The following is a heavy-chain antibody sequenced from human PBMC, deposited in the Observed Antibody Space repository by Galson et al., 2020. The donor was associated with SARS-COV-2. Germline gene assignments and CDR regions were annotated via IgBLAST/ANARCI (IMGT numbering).Heavy chain of an antibody. Sequence: KSSETLSLTCTVSGDSISSNAYYWSWIHQPPGKGLEWIGYIYHSGSTYYSPSLKSRVTISIDTSKNQFSLNLNSVTAADTAVYYCARASRQVVTTTRVVVNWFDPWGQGTLVTVSS. J-gene: IGHJ5*02. D-gene: IGHD2-15*01. CDR2: IYHSGST. CDR3: ARASRQVVTTTRVVVNWFDP. V-gene: IGHV4-31*03. CDR1: GDSISSNAYY.